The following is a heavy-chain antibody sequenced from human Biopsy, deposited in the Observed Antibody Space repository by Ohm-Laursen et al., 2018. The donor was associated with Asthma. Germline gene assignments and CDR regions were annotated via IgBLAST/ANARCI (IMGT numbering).Heavy chain of an antibody. V-gene: IGHV1-69*01. CDR1: GGTFSSYA. D-gene: IGHD1-7*01. CDR2: IIPIFGTA. Sequence: SSVKVSCKASGGTFSSYAISWVRQAPGQGLEWMGGIIPIFGTANYAQKFQGRVTITADESTSTAYMELSSLRSEDAAVYYCARDPHNSYLASLRTKFNYYYYGMDVWGQGTTVTVSS. CDR3: ARDPHNSYLASLRTKFNYYYYGMDV. J-gene: IGHJ6*02.